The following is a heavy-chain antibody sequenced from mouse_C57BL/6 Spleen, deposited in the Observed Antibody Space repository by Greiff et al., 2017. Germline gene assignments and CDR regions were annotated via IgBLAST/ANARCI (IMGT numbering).Heavy chain of an antibody. D-gene: IGHD1-1*01. CDR2: IYPGSGST. J-gene: IGHJ3*01. CDR1: GYTFTSYW. V-gene: IGHV1-55*01. CDR3: ARSGYYYGSSYWFAY. Sequence: QVQLKQPGAELVKPGASVKMSCKASGYTFTSYWITWVKQRPGQGLEWIGDIYPGSGSTNYNEKFKSKATLTVDTSSSTAYMQLSSLTSEDSAVYYCARSGYYYGSSYWFAYWGQGTLVTVSA.